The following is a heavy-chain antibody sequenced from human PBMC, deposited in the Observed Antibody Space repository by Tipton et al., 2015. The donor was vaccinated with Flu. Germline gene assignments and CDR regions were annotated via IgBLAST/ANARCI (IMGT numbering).Heavy chain of an antibody. D-gene: IGHD3-22*01. Sequence: QLVQSGAEVKKPGASVKVSCKASGYSFTTYGISWVRQAPGQGLEWMGWISAYNGNTNYAQKFQGRVTMTTDTSTSTAYMELRSLRSDDTAVYYCARERAYYDSSGYLYWGQGTLVTVSS. CDR2: ISAYNGNT. CDR3: ARERAYYDSSGYLY. J-gene: IGHJ4*02. V-gene: IGHV1-18*01. CDR1: GYSFTTYG.